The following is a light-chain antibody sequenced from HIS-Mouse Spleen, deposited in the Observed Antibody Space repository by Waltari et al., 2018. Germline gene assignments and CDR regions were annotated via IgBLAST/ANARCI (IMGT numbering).Light chain of an antibody. V-gene: IGLV2-23*01. Sequence: QSALTQPASVSGSPGQSITIACTGTSSCVGRYKLLFWYQQHPGQAPKLKIYEGSKRPSGVSNRFSGSKSGNTASLTISGLQAEDEADYYCCSYAGSSTWVFGGGTKLTVL. J-gene: IGLJ3*02. CDR1: SSCVGRYKL. CDR3: CSYAGSSTWV. CDR2: EGS.